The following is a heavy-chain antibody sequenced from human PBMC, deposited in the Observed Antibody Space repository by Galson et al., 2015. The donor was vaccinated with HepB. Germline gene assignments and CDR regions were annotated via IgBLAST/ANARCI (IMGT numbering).Heavy chain of an antibody. CDR3: ARGQWLAHLDY. V-gene: IGHV3-66*01. CDR1: GFTVSSNY. Sequence: SLRLSCAASGFTVSSNYMNWVRQAPGKGLEWVSVIHTGGSTDYADSVKGRFIISRDSSKNTLYLQMNTLRAEDTAVYYCARGQWLAHLDYWGQGTLVTVSS. J-gene: IGHJ4*02. D-gene: IGHD6-19*01. CDR2: IHTGGST.